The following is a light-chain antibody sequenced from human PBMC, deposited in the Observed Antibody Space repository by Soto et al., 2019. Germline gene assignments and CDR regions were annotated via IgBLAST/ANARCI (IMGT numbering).Light chain of an antibody. J-gene: IGKJ1*01. CDR1: QSVSSN. Sequence: EIVLTQSPGTLSLSPGERATLSCRASQSVSSNLAWYRQKPGQAPRLLIYGASNRATGIPDRFSGSGSGTDFTLTISRLEPEDFAVYYCQQYGSSGTFGQGTKVDIK. V-gene: IGKV3-20*01. CDR2: GAS. CDR3: QQYGSSGT.